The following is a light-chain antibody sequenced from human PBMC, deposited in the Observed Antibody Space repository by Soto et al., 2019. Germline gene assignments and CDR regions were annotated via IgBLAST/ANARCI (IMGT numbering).Light chain of an antibody. Sequence: QSALTQPPSASGSPGQSVTISCTGTSSDVGGYNYVSWYQQHPGKAPTLMIYEVSKRPSGVPDRFSGSKSGNTAALTVSGLQAEDEADYYCSSYAGSNNPAYVCVTGTKVTVL. CDR2: EVS. CDR3: SSYAGSNNPAYV. J-gene: IGLJ1*01. V-gene: IGLV2-8*01. CDR1: SSDVGGYNY.